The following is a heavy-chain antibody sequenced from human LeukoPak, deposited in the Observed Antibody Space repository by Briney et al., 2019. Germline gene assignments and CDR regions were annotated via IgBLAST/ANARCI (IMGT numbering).Heavy chain of an antibody. J-gene: IGHJ5*02. CDR3: ARHSRDSPHNWFDP. Sequence: PSETLSLTCSVSGGSITSYYWSWFRQPPGKGLEWIGYIYYSGSANYNPSLKSRVTMSVDTSKNQFSLKLTSVTAADTAMYYCARHSRDSPHNWFDPWGQGTLVTVSS. CDR1: GGSITSYY. D-gene: IGHD2-21*02. V-gene: IGHV4-59*08. CDR2: IYYSGSA.